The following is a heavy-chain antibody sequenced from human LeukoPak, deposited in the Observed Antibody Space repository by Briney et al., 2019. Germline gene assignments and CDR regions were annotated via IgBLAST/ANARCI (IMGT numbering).Heavy chain of an antibody. V-gene: IGHV6-1*01. CDR1: GDSVSSNTAA. D-gene: IGHD5-24*01. CDR3: ARQGPTWPFDY. Sequence: SLTLSLTCDISGDSVSSNTAAWNSIRQSPSRGLEWQGRTYYRSKSYNEYAVSVKSRITLNPDTSKNQFSLQLNSVTPDDTAIYYCARQGPTWPFDYWGQGTLVTVSS. J-gene: IGHJ4*02. CDR2: TYYRSKSYN.